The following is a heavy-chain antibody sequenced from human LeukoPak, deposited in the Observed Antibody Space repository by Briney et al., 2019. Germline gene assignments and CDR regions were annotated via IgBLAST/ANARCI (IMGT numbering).Heavy chain of an antibody. CDR1: GDSISNTNHY. Sequence: SETLSLTCTVSGDSISNTNHYWGWIRQPPGKGLEWIGSFCCSGNTYYNPSLKSRVTISVDTSKNQFSLKLSSVTAADTAVYYCARRQDIVVVPAGMPYDFDYWGQGTLVTVSS. CDR2: FCCSGNT. J-gene: IGHJ4*02. V-gene: IGHV4-39*01. CDR3: ARRQDIVVVPAGMPYDFDY. D-gene: IGHD2-2*01.